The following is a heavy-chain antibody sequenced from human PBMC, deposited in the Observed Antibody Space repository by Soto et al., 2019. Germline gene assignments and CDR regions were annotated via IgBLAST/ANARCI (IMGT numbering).Heavy chain of an antibody. Sequence: SEALSLTCAVYGGSFSGYYWSWILQPPWKGLEWIGEINHSGSTNYNPSLKSRVTISVDTSKNQFSLKLSSVTAADTAVYYCARGRGGSSKRRYYYYYMDVWGKGTTVTVSS. CDR1: GGSFSGYY. J-gene: IGHJ6*03. V-gene: IGHV4-34*01. CDR3: ARGRGGSSKRRYYYYYMDV. D-gene: IGHD6-13*01. CDR2: INHSGST.